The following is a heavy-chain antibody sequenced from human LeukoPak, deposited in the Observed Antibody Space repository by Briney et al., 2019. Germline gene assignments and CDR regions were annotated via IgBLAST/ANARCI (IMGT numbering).Heavy chain of an antibody. J-gene: IGHJ4*02. CDR3: AKDRDIVVVPAADY. V-gene: IGHV3-23*01. Sequence: SCKASGGTFSSYAMSWVRQAPGKGLEWVSAISGSGGSTYYADSVKGRFTISRDNSKNTLYLQMNSLRAEDTAVYYCAKDRDIVVVPAADYWGQGTLVTVSS. D-gene: IGHD2-2*01. CDR1: GGTFSSYA. CDR2: ISGSGGST.